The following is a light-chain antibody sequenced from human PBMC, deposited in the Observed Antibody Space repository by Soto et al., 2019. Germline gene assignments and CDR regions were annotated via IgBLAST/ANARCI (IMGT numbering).Light chain of an antibody. Sequence: DIVLTQSPDSMAVSLGERATIHCKSSKRVSYNFNNKNYVGWYPQRPGQPPNLPISWASTREYVVPERFGGSGSRTDFTLTINSLPPEVVAVYHCQQYYAPPLTFGQGTKVEIK. CDR1: KRVSYNFNNKNY. CDR2: WAS. CDR3: QQYYAPPLT. V-gene: IGKV4-1*01. J-gene: IGKJ1*01.